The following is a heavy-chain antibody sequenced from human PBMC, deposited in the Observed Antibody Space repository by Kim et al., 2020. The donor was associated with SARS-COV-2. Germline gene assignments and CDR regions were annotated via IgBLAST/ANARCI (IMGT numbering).Heavy chain of an antibody. CDR3: ARMAYDYEKSADY. V-gene: IGHV3-21*01. Sequence: GGSLRLSCAASGFTFSSYSMNWVRQAPGKGLEWVSSISSSSSYIYYADSVKGRFTISRDNAKNSLYLQMNSLRAEDTAVYYCARMAYDYEKSADYWGQGTLVTVSS. CDR1: GFTFSSYS. J-gene: IGHJ4*02. CDR2: ISSSSSYI. D-gene: IGHD4-17*01.